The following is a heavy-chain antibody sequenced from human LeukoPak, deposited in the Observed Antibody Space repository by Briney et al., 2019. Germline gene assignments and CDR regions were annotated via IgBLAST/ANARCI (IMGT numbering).Heavy chain of an antibody. Sequence: GGSLRLSCAASGFTFDDHGMSWVRQAPGKGLEWVSGINWNGGSTGYADSVKGRCTISRDNAKNSLYLQMNSLRAEDTALYYCARGGSGGNYYYMDVRGKGTTVTVSS. J-gene: IGHJ6*03. CDR2: INWNGGST. D-gene: IGHD3-10*01. CDR1: GFTFDDHG. CDR3: ARGGSGGNYYYMDV. V-gene: IGHV3-20*04.